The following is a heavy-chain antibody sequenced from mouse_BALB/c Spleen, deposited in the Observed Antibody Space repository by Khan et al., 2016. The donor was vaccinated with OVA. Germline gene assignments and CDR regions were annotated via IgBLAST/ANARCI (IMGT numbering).Heavy chain of an antibody. CDR2: ISYSGIT. D-gene: IGHD1-2*01. Sequence: EVQPQESGPGLVKPSQSLSLTCTVTCYSITSGYGWNWIRQFPGNKLEWMGHISYSGITNYNPSLKSRISITRDTSKNQFFLQLNSVATEDTATYYCARTARIKYWGQGTTLTVSS. J-gene: IGHJ2*01. CDR3: ARTARIKY. CDR1: CYSITSGYG. V-gene: IGHV3-1*02.